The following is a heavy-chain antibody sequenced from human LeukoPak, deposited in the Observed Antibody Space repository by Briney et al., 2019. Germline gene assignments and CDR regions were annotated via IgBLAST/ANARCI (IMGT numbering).Heavy chain of an antibody. CDR3: ASHSFLVAGADY. J-gene: IGHJ4*02. CDR1: GFTFSSYA. CDR2: TSGSGGST. V-gene: IGHV3-23*01. D-gene: IGHD6-19*01. Sequence: GGSLRLSCAASGFTFSSYAMSWVRQAPGKGLEWVSATSGSGGSTYYADSVKGRFTISRDNAKNSLYLQMNSLRAEDTAVYYCASHSFLVAGADYWGQGTLVTVSS.